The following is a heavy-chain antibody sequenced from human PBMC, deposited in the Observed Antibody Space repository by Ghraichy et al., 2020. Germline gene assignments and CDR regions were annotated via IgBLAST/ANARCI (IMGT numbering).Heavy chain of an antibody. Sequence: SLNISCAVSGFNVDDHSMHWVRLVPGKGLEWVSGISWNTRTIAYAGSVQGRFTISRDNAKNALYLQMNSLRAEDTALYYCAKERYTRSFYLYYNGMDVWGQGTTVTVSS. V-gene: IGHV3-9*01. CDR1: GFNVDDHS. D-gene: IGHD1-26*01. J-gene: IGHJ6*02. CDR3: AKERYTRSFYLYYNGMDV. CDR2: ISWNTRTI.